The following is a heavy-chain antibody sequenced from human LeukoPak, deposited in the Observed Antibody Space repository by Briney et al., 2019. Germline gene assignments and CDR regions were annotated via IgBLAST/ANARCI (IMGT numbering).Heavy chain of an antibody. J-gene: IGHJ5*02. CDR2: IESKTDGGTT. CDR1: GFTFSNAW. V-gene: IGHV3-15*04. D-gene: IGHD6-13*01. CDR3: AKDLGSSWYSGWFDP. Sequence: GGSLRLSCAVSGFTFSNAWMSWVRQAPGKGLEWVGRIESKTDGGTTDYAPPVKGRFTISTDDSKNTLYLQMNSLKTEDTAVYYCAKDLGSSWYSGWFDPWGQGTLVTVSS.